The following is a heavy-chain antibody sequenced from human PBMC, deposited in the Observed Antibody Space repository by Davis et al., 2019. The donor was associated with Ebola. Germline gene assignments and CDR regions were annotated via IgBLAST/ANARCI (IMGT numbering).Heavy chain of an antibody. CDR3: ARALRAVITDHYNRFDP. V-gene: IGHV3-23*01. CDR1: GFTFSSYA. D-gene: IGHD4-11*01. CDR2: LSVGGFTT. J-gene: IGHJ5*02. Sequence: GESLKISCAASGFTFSSYAMSWVRQAPGTGLEFVSFLSVGGFTTHYADSVNGRFPASRDNSKNTLSLQMSSLRAEDTAVYYCARALRAVITDHYNRFDPWGQGTLVIVSS.